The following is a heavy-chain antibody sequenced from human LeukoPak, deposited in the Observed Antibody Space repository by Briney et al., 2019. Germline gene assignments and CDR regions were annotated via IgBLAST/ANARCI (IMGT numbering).Heavy chain of an antibody. J-gene: IGHJ4*02. V-gene: IGHV3-53*01. CDR1: GFTVSSNY. CDR3: ARTTTSGWYSCDY. D-gene: IGHD6-19*01. Sequence: GGSLRLSCAASGFTVSSNYMSWVRQAPGKGLEWVSVIYSGGSTYYADSVKGRFTISRDNSKNTLYLRMNSLRAEDTAVYYCARTTTSGWYSCDYWGQGTLVTVSS. CDR2: IYSGGST.